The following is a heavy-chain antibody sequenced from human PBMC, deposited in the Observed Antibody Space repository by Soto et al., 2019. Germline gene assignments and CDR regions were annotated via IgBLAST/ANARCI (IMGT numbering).Heavy chain of an antibody. CDR2: IGGSGGST. J-gene: IGHJ5*02. CDR1: GFTFSSYA. V-gene: IGHV3-23*01. D-gene: IGHD2-21*02. CDR3: AKDQYVVVTTNWFDP. Sequence: EVQLLESGGGLVQPGGSLRLSCAASGFTFSSYAMSWVRQAPGKGLEWVSTIGGSGGSTYYADSVKGRFTISRDNCSNALYLQMNSLRAEDTAVYYWAKDQYVVVTTNWFDPWGQGTLVTVSS.